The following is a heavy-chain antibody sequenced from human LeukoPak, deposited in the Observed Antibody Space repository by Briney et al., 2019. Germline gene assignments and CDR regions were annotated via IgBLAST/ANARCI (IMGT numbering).Heavy chain of an antibody. CDR1: GFTFRSYN. CDR3: ARDNDNGGGAFDI. D-gene: IGHD7-27*01. V-gene: IGHV3-48*02. Sequence: SGGSLRLSCAASGFTFRSYNMNWVRQAPGKGLEWVSSITSTSSTLYYADPVKGRFTISRDNAKNSLYLQMNSLRDEDTAVYYCARDNDNGGGAFDIWGQGTMVTVSS. J-gene: IGHJ3*02. CDR2: ITSTSSTL.